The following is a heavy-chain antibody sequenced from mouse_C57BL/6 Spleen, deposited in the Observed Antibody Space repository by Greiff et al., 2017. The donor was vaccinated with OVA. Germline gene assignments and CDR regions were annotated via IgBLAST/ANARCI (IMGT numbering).Heavy chain of an antibody. Sequence: QVHVKQSGAELVKPGASVKMSCKASGYTFTSYWITWVKQRPGQGLEWIGDIYPGSGSTNYNEKFKSKATLTVDTSSSTAYMQLSTLTSEDSAVYYCARNYGSNFDVWGTGTTVTVSS. CDR1: GYTFTSYW. D-gene: IGHD1-1*01. CDR2: IYPGSGST. V-gene: IGHV1-55*01. CDR3: ARNYGSNFDV. J-gene: IGHJ1*03.